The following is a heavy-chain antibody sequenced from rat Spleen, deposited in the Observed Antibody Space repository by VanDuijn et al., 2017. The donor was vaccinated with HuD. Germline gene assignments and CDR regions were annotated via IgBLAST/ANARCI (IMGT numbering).Heavy chain of an antibody. J-gene: IGHJ4*01. Sequence: EVQLVESGGGLVQPGRSLKLSCAASGFTFSDYNMAWVRQAPKKGLEWVATISYDGSGTYYRDSVKGRFTISRDNAKSTLYLQMDSLRSEDTATYYCTTASGSMDAWGQGASVTVSS. D-gene: IGHD3-2*01. V-gene: IGHV5-7*01. CDR2: ISYDGSGT. CDR1: GFTFSDYN. CDR3: TTASGSMDA.